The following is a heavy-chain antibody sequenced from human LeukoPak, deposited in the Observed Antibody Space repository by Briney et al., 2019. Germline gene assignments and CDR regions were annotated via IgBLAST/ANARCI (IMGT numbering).Heavy chain of an antibody. Sequence: SETLSLTCAVYGGSFSGYYWSWIRQPPGKGLEWIGEINHSGSTNYNPSLKSRVTISVDTSKNQFSLKLSSVTAADTAVYYCARGLTVVVPAADLCYFYYWGQGTLVTVSS. V-gene: IGHV4-34*01. D-gene: IGHD2-2*01. CDR2: INHSGST. CDR3: ARGLTVVVPAADLCYFYY. CDR1: GGSFSGYY. J-gene: IGHJ4*02.